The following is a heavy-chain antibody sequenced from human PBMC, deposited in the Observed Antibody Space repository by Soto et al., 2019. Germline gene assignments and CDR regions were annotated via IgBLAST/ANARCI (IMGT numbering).Heavy chain of an antibody. CDR2: IYYSGST. Sequence: SETLSLTCTVSGGSISSYYWSWIRQPPGKGLEWIGYIYYSGSTNYNPSLKSRVTISVDTSKNQFSLKLSSVTAADTAVYYCARRIAVAGSFDYWGQGTLVTVSS. J-gene: IGHJ4*02. CDR1: GGSISSYY. D-gene: IGHD6-19*01. V-gene: IGHV4-59*01. CDR3: ARRIAVAGSFDY.